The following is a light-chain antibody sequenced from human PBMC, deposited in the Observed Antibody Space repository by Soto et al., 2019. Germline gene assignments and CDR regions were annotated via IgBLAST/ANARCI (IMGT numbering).Light chain of an antibody. Sequence: IVLTQSPATLSLSPGERGTLSCRASQSVSSYLAWYHQKPGQAPRLLIYDASNSATGIPARFSGSGSGTDFALASSSLEPEDFAVYYCQQRSNWPPVAFGQGTRLEMK. V-gene: IGKV3-11*01. CDR1: QSVSSY. CDR3: QQRSNWPPVA. CDR2: DAS. J-gene: IGKJ5*01.